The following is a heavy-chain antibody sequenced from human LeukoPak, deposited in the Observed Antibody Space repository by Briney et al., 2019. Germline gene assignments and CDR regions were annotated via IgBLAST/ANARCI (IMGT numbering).Heavy chain of an antibody. CDR3: AKDLRYYDNSGYPDAFDS. V-gene: IGHV3-23*01. CDR2: ISGSGVTT. J-gene: IGHJ3*02. CDR1: GFTFVIYA. Sequence: GGSLRLSCAASGFTFVIYAMSWFRPPPGKGLAWGSAISGSGVTTYYADSVKGRFTISRDNSKNTLYLQMSSLRAEDTAVYYCAKDLRYYDNSGYPDAFDSWGQGTMVTVSS. D-gene: IGHD3-22*01.